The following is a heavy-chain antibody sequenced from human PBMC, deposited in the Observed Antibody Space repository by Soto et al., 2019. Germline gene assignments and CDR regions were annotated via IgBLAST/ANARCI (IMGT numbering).Heavy chain of an antibody. D-gene: IGHD3-10*01. CDR3: ERVTTMVRGVPGGY. V-gene: IGHV1-8*01. J-gene: IGHJ4*02. CDR2: MKPNSGNT. CDR1: GYTFTSYD. Sequence: QVQLVQSGAEVKKPGASVKVSCKASGYTFTSYDINWVRQAPGQGLEWMGWMKPNSGNTGYAQKFQGRVTMTRNTSISTAYMEMSSLRSEDKDVDYCERVTTMVRGVPGGYWGQGALVTVSS.